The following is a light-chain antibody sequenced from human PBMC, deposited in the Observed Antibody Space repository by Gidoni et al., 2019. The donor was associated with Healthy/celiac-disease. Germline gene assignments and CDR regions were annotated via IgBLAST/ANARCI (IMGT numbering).Light chain of an antibody. Sequence: LVLTQSPATLSLSPGERATLSCRASQSVSSYLAWYQQKPGQAPRLLIYDASNRATGIPARFSGSGSGTDFTLTISSLEPEDFAVYYCQQRSNWPPEYTFXQXTKLEIK. CDR2: DAS. J-gene: IGKJ2*01. V-gene: IGKV3-11*01. CDR1: QSVSSY. CDR3: QQRSNWPPEYT.